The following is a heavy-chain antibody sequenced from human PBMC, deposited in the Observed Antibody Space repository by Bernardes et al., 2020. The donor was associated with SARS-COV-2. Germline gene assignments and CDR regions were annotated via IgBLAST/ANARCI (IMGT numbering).Heavy chain of an antibody. CDR3: ARDNSGWSLRLKSAERFDL. Sequence: GRSLRVSCAASGFTFSSYEMNWVRQAPGKGLDWVAYISSSGSTVYYADSVKARFIISRDNAKNSLYLQMNSLRAEDTAVYYCARDNSGWSLRLKSAERFDLWGQGTPVTVSS. D-gene: IGHD6-19*01. CDR1: GFTFSSYE. J-gene: IGHJ4*02. CDR2: ISSSGSTV. V-gene: IGHV3-48*03.